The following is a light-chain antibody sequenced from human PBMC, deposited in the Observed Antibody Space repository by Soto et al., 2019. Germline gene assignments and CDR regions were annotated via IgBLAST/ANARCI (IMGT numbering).Light chain of an antibody. CDR3: QHYSSYL. CDR1: QSIPSS. J-gene: IGKJ2*01. Sequence: DIQMTQSPSTLSASVGDRVTITCRASQSIPSSLAWYQKKPGKAPNLLIYDASILESGVPSRFGGSGSGTEFTLTISSLQSDDFAPYYGQHYSSYLFGQGTKLEI. V-gene: IGKV1-5*01. CDR2: DAS.